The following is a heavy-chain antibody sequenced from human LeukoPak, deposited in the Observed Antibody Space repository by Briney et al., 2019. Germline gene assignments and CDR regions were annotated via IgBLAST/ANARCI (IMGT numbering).Heavy chain of an antibody. CDR1: GYTFTHHS. D-gene: IGHD6-19*01. CDR2: ISAYNGDT. V-gene: IGHV1-18*01. Sequence: ASVKVSCTASGYTFTHHSISWVRQGPGQGLEWMGWISAYNGDTNYAQNFRGRVTMTTDTSRTTAYMELRSLRSDDTAVYYCARDPSNSSGRYEYFDYWGQGTLVTVSS. J-gene: IGHJ4*02. CDR3: ARDPSNSSGRYEYFDY.